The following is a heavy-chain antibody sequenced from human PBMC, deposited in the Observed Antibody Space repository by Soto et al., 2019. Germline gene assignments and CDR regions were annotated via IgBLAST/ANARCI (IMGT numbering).Heavy chain of an antibody. Sequence: QVQLQESRPGLVKPSQTLSLTCTVSGNSISSGGYYWDWIRQHPGKGLEWIGYIYYSGNTYYNPSLKSRVTISVDTSKNQFSLRLTSVTAADTAVYYCARDSQNYFHYWGQGTLVTVSS. V-gene: IGHV4-31*03. J-gene: IGHJ4*02. CDR2: IYYSGNT. CDR3: ARDSQNYFHY. CDR1: GNSISSGGYY.